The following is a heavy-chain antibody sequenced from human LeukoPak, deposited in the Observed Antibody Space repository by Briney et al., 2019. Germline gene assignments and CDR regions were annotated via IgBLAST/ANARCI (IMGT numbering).Heavy chain of an antibody. CDR3: ARDPKWFGELLPYGMDV. CDR2: IIPIFGTA. D-gene: IGHD3-10*01. CDR1: GGTFSSYA. J-gene: IGHJ6*04. V-gene: IGHV1-69*06. Sequence: ASVKVSCKASGGTFSSYAISWVRQAPGQGLEWMGGIIPIFGTANYAQKFQGRVTITADKSTSTAYMELSSLRSDDTAVYYCARDPKWFGELLPYGMDVWGKGTTVTVSS.